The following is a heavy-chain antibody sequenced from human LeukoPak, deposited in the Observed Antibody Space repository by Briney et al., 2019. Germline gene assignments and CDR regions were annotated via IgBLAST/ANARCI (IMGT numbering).Heavy chain of an antibody. CDR3: ARHPMNYDSSGYPGRYSFDV. CDR1: GGSLLSCIFY. CDR2: IYYSGST. J-gene: IGHJ3*01. V-gene: IGHV4-39*01. D-gene: IGHD3-22*01. Sequence: PSETLSLTCPVSGGSLLSCIFYWDWLRQPPGKGLEWVGSIYYSGSTYYNPSLKSRVTISEDTSNKQFSLKLSSVTTADTAVYYCARHPMNYDSSGYPGRYSFDVWGQGTMVTVSS.